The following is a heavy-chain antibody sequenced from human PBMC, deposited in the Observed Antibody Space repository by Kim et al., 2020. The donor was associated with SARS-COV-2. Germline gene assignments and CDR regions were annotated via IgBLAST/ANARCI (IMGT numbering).Heavy chain of an antibody. CDR1: GFTFSSYG. V-gene: IGHV3-33*01. D-gene: IGHD2-15*01. J-gene: IGHJ4*02. Sequence: GXSLRLSCAASGFTFSSYGMHWVRQAPGKGLEWVAVIWYDGSNKYYADSVKGRFTISRDNSKNTLYLQMNSLRAEDTAVYYCARDPHHCSGGSCYDYWGQGTLVTVSS. CDR2: IWYDGSNK. CDR3: ARDPHHCSGGSCYDY.